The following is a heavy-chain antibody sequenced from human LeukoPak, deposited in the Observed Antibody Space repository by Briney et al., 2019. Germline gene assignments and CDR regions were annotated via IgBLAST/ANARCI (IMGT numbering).Heavy chain of an antibody. Sequence: ASVKVSCKASGYRFTSYGIIWVRQAPGQWLEWMGGISAHNGNTNYGQKLQGRVTMTTDTSTSTAYVELRSLRSDDTAVYYCARGDDYGDYLSAFDIWGQGTMVTVSS. D-gene: IGHD4-17*01. V-gene: IGHV1-18*04. CDR1: GYRFTSYG. CDR2: ISAHNGNT. J-gene: IGHJ3*02. CDR3: ARGDDYGDYLSAFDI.